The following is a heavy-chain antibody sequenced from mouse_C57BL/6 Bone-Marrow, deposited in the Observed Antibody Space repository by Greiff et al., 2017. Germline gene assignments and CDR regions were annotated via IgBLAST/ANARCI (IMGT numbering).Heavy chain of an antibody. Sequence: QVQLKESGPGLLQPSQTLSLTCSFSGFSLSTFGMGVGWIRQPSGKGLEWLAHIWWDDDKYYNPALKSRPTISKDTSKNQVFLKIANVDTADTATYCWARAGSYYFDYWGQGTTLTVSS. CDR3: ARAGSYYFDY. CDR2: IWWDDDK. J-gene: IGHJ2*01. V-gene: IGHV8-8*01. CDR1: GFSLSTFGMG.